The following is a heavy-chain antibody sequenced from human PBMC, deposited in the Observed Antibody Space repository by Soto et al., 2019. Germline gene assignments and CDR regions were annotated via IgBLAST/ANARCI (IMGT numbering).Heavy chain of an antibody. CDR2: IYPGDSDT. J-gene: IGHJ6*02. Sequence: GESLKISCKGSGYSFTSYWIGWVRQMPGKGLEWMGIIYPGDSDTRYSPSFQGQVTISADKSISTAYLQWSSLKASDTAMYYGARRDTPSYYDMDGWDQRTTVPVSS. V-gene: IGHV5-51*01. CDR1: GYSFTSYW. CDR3: ARRDTPSYYDMDG.